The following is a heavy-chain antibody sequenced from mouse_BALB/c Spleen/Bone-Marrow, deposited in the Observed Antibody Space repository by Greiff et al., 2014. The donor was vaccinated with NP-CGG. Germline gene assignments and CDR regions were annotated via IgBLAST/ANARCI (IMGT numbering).Heavy chain of an antibody. Sequence: VQLQQPGAELVKPGASVKLSCTASGFNIKDTYMHWVKQRPEQGLEWIGRIDPANGNSKYDPKFQGKATITADTSSNTAYLQLSSLTSEDTAVYYCAFITTVVEYYFDYWGQGTTLPVSS. V-gene: IGHV14-3*02. CDR1: GFNIKDTY. J-gene: IGHJ2*01. CDR2: IDPANGNS. CDR3: AFITTVVEYYFDY. D-gene: IGHD1-1*01.